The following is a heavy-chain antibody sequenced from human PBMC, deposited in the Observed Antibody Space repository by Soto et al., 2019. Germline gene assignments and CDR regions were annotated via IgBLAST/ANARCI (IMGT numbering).Heavy chain of an antibody. V-gene: IGHV3-33*01. CDR1: GFTFSSYG. Sequence: GGSLRLSCAASGFTFSSYGMHWVRQAPGKGLEWVAVIWYDGSNKYYADSVKGRFTISRDNSKNTLYLQMNSLRAEDTAVYDCARDLTGTNDYYFDYWGQGTLVTVSS. D-gene: IGHD1-20*01. CDR2: IWYDGSNK. CDR3: ARDLTGTNDYYFDY. J-gene: IGHJ4*02.